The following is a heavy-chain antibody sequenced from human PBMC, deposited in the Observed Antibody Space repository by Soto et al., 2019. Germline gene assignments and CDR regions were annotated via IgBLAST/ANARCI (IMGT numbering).Heavy chain of an antibody. Sequence: GASVKVSCKASGYTFTSFYIHWVRQAPGQGLEWMGMINPNGGSTDYEQNFKGRVTITRNTSTSTAYMELSSLRSEDTAVYYCARALGYCSSTSCYDFDYWGQGTLVTVSS. CDR1: GYTFTSFY. CDR2: INPNGGST. J-gene: IGHJ4*02. CDR3: ARALGYCSSTSCYDFDY. V-gene: IGHV1-46*01. D-gene: IGHD2-2*01.